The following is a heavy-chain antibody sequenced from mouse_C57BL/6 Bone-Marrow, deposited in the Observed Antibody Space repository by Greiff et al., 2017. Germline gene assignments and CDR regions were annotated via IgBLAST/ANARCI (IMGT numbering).Heavy chain of an antibody. CDR3: ARDHGYGSSQYYFDY. CDR2: INYDGSST. D-gene: IGHD1-1*01. Sequence: EVKLMESEGGLVQPGSSMKLSCTASGFTFSDYYMAWVRQVPEKGLEWVANINYDGSSTYYLDSLKSRFIISRDNAKNILYLQMSSLKSEDTATYYCARDHGYGSSQYYFDYWGQGTTRTVSS. V-gene: IGHV5-16*01. J-gene: IGHJ2*01. CDR1: GFTFSDYY.